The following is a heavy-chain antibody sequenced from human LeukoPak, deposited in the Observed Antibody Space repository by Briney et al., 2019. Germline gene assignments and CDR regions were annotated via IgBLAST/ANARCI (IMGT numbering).Heavy chain of an antibody. Sequence: PGGSLRLSCAASGFIFSSHGMHWVRQAPGKGLDWVAVISYDGSNKYYADSVKGRFTIPRDNSKNTLYLQVNSLRAEDTAVYYCARSSKQQTDFEYWGQGTLVTVSS. V-gene: IGHV3-30*03. CDR3: ARSSKQQTDFEY. CDR2: ISYDGSNK. CDR1: GFIFSSHG. J-gene: IGHJ4*02. D-gene: IGHD6-13*01.